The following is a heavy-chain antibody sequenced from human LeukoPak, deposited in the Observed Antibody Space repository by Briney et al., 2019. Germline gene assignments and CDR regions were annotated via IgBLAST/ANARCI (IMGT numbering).Heavy chain of an antibody. CDR3: ARDWGYKGIAVAIYYYYGMDV. D-gene: IGHD6-19*01. J-gene: IGHJ6*02. CDR2: IYYSGST. CDR1: GGSISSSSYY. Sequence: SETLSLTCTVSGGSISSSSYYWGWIRQPPGKGLEWIGSIYYSGSTYYNPSLKSRVTISVDTSKSQFSLKLSSVTAADTAVYYCARDWGYKGIAVAIYYYYGMDVWGQGTTVTVSS. V-gene: IGHV4-39*02.